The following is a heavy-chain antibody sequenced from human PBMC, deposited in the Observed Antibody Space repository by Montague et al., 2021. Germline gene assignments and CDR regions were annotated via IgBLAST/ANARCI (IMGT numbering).Heavy chain of an antibody. CDR1: GDSINGWY. CDR2: VFYSGAT. V-gene: IGHV4-59*01. J-gene: IGHJ4*02. CDR3: ARQGFYESGGFFI. D-gene: IGHD3-22*01. Sequence: SETLSLTCSVSGDSINGWYWRWIRQPPGKGLEWIGSVFYSGATNYNPSLKSRVTMSADTSKNQVSLKVNSVTAADTAVYYCARQGFYESGGFFIWGLGTLVTVSS.